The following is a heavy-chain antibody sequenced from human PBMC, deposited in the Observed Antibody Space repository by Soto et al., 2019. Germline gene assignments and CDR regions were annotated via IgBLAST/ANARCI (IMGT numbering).Heavy chain of an antibody. CDR2: ISSSSSTI. J-gene: IGHJ4*02. V-gene: IGHV3-48*01. CDR3: ARKSDDFWCGLDY. Sequence: EVQLVESGGGLVQPGGSLRLSCAASGFTFSSYSMNWVRQAPGKGLEWVSYISSSSSTIYYADSVKGRFTISRDNAKNSLYLQMNSLRAEDTAVYYCARKSDDFWCGLDYWGQGTLVTVSS. CDR1: GFTFSSYS. D-gene: IGHD3-3*01.